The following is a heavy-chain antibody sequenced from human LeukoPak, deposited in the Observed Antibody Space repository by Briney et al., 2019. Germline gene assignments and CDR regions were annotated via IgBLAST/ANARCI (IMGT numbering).Heavy chain of an antibody. CDR3: ARDQEYYYGSGSYNPNWFDP. CDR1: GYTFTSHG. CDR2: ISAYNGNT. J-gene: IGHJ5*02. D-gene: IGHD3-10*01. V-gene: IGHV1-18*04. Sequence: ASVKVSCKASGYTFTSHGISWVRQAPGQGLEWMGWISAYNGNTNYAQKLQGRVTMTTDTSTSTAYMELRSLRSDDTAVYYCARDQEYYYGSGSYNPNWFDPWGQGTLVTVSS.